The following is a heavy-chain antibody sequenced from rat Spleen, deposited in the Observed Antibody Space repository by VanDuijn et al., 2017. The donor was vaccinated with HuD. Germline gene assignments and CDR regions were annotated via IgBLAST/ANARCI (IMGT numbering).Heavy chain of an antibody. CDR3: AVAGFGY. V-gene: IGHV5-19*01. CDR1: GFTFSNYG. Sequence: EVQLVESGGGLVQPGRSLKLSCAASGFTFSNYGMHWIRQAPKKGLEWVATISYDGSSTYYRDSVKGRFTISRDNAENTVYLQMNSLRSEDTATYYCAVAGFGYWGQGVMVTVSS. CDR2: ISYDGSST. J-gene: IGHJ2*01.